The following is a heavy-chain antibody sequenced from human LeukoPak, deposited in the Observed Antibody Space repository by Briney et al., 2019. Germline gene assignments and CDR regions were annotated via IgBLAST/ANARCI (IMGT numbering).Heavy chain of an antibody. J-gene: IGHJ4*02. D-gene: IGHD3-10*01. CDR1: GYSFTTYW. CDR2: IDPSDSYT. V-gene: IGHV5-10-1*01. Sequence: GESLKISCKGSGYSFTTYWITWVRQMPGKGLEWMGTIDPSDSYTNYSPSFQGHVSISVDKSISTAYLQWSSLKASDTATYYCARHLYGSVTYNVDYWGQGTLVTVSS. CDR3: ARHLYGSVTYNVDY.